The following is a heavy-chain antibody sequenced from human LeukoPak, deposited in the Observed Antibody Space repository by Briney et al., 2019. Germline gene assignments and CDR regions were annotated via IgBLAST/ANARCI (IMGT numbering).Heavy chain of an antibody. CDR3: ARTYYYGSGSYYVLGY. D-gene: IGHD3-10*01. Sequence: GESLKISCKGSGYSFTSYWIGWVRQMPGKGLEWMGITYPGDSDTRYSPSFQGQVTISADKSISTAYLQWSSLKASDTAMYYCARTYYYGSGSYYVLGYWGQGTLVTVSS. CDR2: TYPGDSDT. J-gene: IGHJ4*02. V-gene: IGHV5-51*01. CDR1: GYSFTSYW.